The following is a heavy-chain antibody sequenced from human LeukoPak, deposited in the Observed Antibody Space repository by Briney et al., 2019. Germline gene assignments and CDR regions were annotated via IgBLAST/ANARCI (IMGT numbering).Heavy chain of an antibody. V-gene: IGHV3-23*01. Sequence: GGSLRRSCAASAFTFTTYAMNWVRQAPGKGLEWVSTISGSGGSTYYADSVKGRFTISRDNSKNTLYLQMNSLRAEDTAVYYCAKTSSSGGSPFDYWGQGTLVTVSS. CDR1: AFTFTTYA. CDR2: ISGSGGST. CDR3: AKTSSSGGSPFDY. J-gene: IGHJ4*02. D-gene: IGHD1-26*01.